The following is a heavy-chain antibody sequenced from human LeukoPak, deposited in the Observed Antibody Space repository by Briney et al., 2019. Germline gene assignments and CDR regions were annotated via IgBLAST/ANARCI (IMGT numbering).Heavy chain of an antibody. Sequence: SETLSLTCTVSGGSISSYYWSWIRQPPGKGLEWIGYIYYSGSTNYNPSLKSRVTISVDTFKNQFSLKLSSVTAADTAVYYCARQVTLTRRFDPWGQGTLVTVSS. CDR3: ARQVTLTRRFDP. J-gene: IGHJ5*02. CDR2: IYYSGST. D-gene: IGHD2-21*02. V-gene: IGHV4-59*08. CDR1: GGSISSYY.